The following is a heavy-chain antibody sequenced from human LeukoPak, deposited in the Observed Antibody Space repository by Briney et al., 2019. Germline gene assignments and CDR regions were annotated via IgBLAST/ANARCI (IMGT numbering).Heavy chain of an antibody. CDR1: GGSISSSSHY. V-gene: IGHV4-39*07. CDR3: ARVGVSCSGGNCYGYSGRFDY. CDR2: IYFSGST. Sequence: SETLSLTCTVSGGSISSSSHYWGWIRQPPGKGLEWIGSIYFSGSTDYNPSLKSRVSISIDTPKNQFSLKVISVTAADTAVYYCARVGVSCSGGNCYGYSGRFDYWGQGTLVTVSS. J-gene: IGHJ4*02. D-gene: IGHD2-15*01.